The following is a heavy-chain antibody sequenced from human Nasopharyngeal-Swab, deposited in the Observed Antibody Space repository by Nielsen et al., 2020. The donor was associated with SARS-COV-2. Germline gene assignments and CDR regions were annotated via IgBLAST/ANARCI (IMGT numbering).Heavy chain of an antibody. D-gene: IGHD2-15*01. CDR2: VYFSGST. CDR1: GGSISGYY. V-gene: IGHV4-59*12. Sequence: SETLSLTCSVSGGSISGYYWSWIRQPPGKGLEWIGYVYFSGSTNYNPSLKSRVTISVDTSKNQFSLKLSSVTAADTAVYYCARVLTRNLVVALVLDAFDIWGQGTMVTVSS. J-gene: IGHJ3*02. CDR3: ARVLTRNLVVALVLDAFDI.